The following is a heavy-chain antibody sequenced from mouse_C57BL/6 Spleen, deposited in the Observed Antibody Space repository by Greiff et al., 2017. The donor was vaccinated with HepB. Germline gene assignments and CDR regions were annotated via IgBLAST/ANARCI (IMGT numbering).Heavy chain of an antibody. CDR1: GYTFTDYY. CDR3: ARSEYFDV. V-gene: IGHV1-26*01. Sequence: EVQLQQSGPELVKPGASVKISCKASGYTFTDYYMNWVKQSHGKSLEWIGDINPNNGGTSYNQKFKGKATLTVEKSSSTAYMELRSLTSEDSAVYYCARSEYFDVWGTGTTVTVSS. CDR2: INPNNGGT. J-gene: IGHJ1*03.